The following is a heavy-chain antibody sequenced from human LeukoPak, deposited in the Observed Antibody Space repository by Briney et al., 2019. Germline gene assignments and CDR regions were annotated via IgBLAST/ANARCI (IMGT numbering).Heavy chain of an antibody. J-gene: IGHJ4*02. D-gene: IGHD5-18*01. CDR3: VRDRGGYSYVF. V-gene: IGHV1-2*02. CDR1: GYTFSGYY. CDR2: INPSTGVT. Sequence: ASVKVSCKASGYTFSGYYMHWMRQAPGQGLEWMGWINPSTGVTQYAQTFQGRVTMTTDTSISTAYMELSRLRSDDTAVYYCVRDRGGYSYVFWGQGTLVTVSS.